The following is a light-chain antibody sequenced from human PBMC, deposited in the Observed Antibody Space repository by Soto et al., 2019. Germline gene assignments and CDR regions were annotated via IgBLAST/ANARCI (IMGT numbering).Light chain of an antibody. J-gene: IGLJ2*01. CDR1: KLGDKY. Sequence: SYELTQPPSVSVSPGQTASITCSGDKLGDKYACWYQQKPGQSPVLVISQDNKRPSGIPERFSGSNSGNTATLTISGTQAMDEADYFCQAWDSSTVVFGGGTKLTVL. V-gene: IGLV3-1*01. CDR3: QAWDSSTVV. CDR2: QDN.